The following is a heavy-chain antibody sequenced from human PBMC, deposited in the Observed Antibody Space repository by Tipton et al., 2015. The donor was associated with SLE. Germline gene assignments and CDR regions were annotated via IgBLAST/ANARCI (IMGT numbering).Heavy chain of an antibody. J-gene: IGHJ6*02. CDR1: GGSFSGYY. V-gene: IGHV4-34*01. CDR3: QGVHGDPRGYYYGMDV. Sequence: LRLSCAVYGGSFSGYYWSWIRQPPGKGLEWIGEINHSGSTNYNPSLKSRVTISVDTSKNQFSLKLSSVTAADTAVYYCQGVHGDPRGYYYGMDVWGQGTTVKVSS. D-gene: IGHD4-17*01. CDR2: INHSGST.